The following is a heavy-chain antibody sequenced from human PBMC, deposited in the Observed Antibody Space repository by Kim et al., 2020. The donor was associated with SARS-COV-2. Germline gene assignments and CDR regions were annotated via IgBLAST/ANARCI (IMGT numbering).Heavy chain of an antibody. CDR2: INPSGRST. CDR1: GYTFTSYY. J-gene: IGHJ4*02. CDR3: ARPGLDGYNPKTYWGSWYFDY. V-gene: IGHV1-46*01. Sequence: ASVKVSCKASGYTFTSYYMHWVRQAPGQGLEWMGIINPSGRSTSYAQKFQGRVDMTRDSSTSTVFMELSSLRPEDTAVYYCARPGLDGYNPKTYWGSWYFDYWGQGTLVTVSS. D-gene: IGHD7-27*01.